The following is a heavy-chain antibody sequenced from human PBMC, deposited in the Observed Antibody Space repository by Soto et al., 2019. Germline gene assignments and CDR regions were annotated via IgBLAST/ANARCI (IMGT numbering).Heavy chain of an antibody. V-gene: IGHV1-69*12. CDR2: IIRIFGTA. CDR1: GDTFNSYA. D-gene: IGHD4-17*01. Sequence: QVQLVQSGAEVKKPGSSVKVSCKASGDTFNSYAISWVRQAPGQGLEWMGGIIRIFGTADYAQKFQGRVTITADESPSTAYMELSSLRSEDTAVYYCARNPMTTVTTIYYYGMDVWGQGTTVTVSS. J-gene: IGHJ6*02. CDR3: ARNPMTTVTTIYYYGMDV.